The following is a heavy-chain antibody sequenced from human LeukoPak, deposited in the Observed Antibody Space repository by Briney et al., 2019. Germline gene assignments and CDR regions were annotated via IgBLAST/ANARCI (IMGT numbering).Heavy chain of an antibody. J-gene: IGHJ3*02. D-gene: IGHD6-19*01. CDR1: GYTFTIYY. V-gene: IGHV1-46*01. CDR3: ARDLRTITVAGIGVFDI. Sequence: ASVKVSCKASGYTFTIYYMHWVRQAPGQGLEWMGIINPSGGNTNYAQEFQGRVTMTRDMSTSTVYMELGSLRSEDTAVYYCARDLRTITVAGIGVFDIWGQGTMVTVSS. CDR2: INPSGGNT.